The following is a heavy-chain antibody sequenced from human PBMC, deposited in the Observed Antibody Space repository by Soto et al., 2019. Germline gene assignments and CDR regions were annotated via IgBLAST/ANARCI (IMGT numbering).Heavy chain of an antibody. CDR1: GGSISSGGYY. D-gene: IGHD5-18*01. Sequence: TLSLTCTVSGGSISSGGYYWSWIRQHPGKGLEWIGYIYYSGSTYYNPALKRRGSISVDTAKNQFSPKLSSVTAADTAVYYCARGLTDNAMVTDYWGQGTLVTVSS. CDR2: IYYSGST. J-gene: IGHJ4*02. V-gene: IGHV4-31*03. CDR3: ARGLTDNAMVTDY.